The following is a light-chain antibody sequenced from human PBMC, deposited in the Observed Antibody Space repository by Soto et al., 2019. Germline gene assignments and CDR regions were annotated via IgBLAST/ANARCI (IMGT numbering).Light chain of an antibody. Sequence: VMTQSPATLSVSPGERVTLSCRASQSFSSNLAWYQHKPGQAPRLLIYGASTTATDVPPRFSGSGSGTELTLTISNLQSEDFAVYYCQQYNDWPRTFGQGTRLEIK. CDR2: GAS. V-gene: IGKV3-15*01. CDR1: QSFSSN. J-gene: IGKJ5*01. CDR3: QQYNDWPRT.